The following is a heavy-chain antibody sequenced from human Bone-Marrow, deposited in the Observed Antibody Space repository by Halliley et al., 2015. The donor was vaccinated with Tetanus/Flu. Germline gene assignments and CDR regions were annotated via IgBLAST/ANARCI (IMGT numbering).Heavy chain of an antibody. Sequence: QLVQSGGGLVKPGESLRVSCAASGLSFKNAWMTWVRQSPGKGLEWVGRIRSRTDGGTADYAAPVKGRFIISRDESKTTLYLQMNSLKTEDTAVYYRATEVIDYGDYVDFYYYGMDVWGQGSSVTVSS. D-gene: IGHD4-17*01. J-gene: IGHJ6*02. V-gene: IGHV3-15*01. CDR2: IRSRTDGGTA. CDR1: GLSFKNAW. CDR3: ATEVIDYGDYVDFYYYGMDV.